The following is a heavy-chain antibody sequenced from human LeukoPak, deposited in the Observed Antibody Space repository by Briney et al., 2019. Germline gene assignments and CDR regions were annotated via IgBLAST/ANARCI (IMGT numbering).Heavy chain of an antibody. Sequence: GGSLRLSCTASGFTVATSYMNWVSQPPGKGLEWVSILYSGADTYYADSVKGRFVVSRDSSKNMLFLHMNALRPEDTAVYYCARIGDHFHWYLDLWGRGTLVTVSS. V-gene: IGHV3-53*01. CDR1: GFTVATSY. CDR2: LYSGADT. CDR3: ARIGDHFHWYLDL. D-gene: IGHD3-3*02. J-gene: IGHJ2*01.